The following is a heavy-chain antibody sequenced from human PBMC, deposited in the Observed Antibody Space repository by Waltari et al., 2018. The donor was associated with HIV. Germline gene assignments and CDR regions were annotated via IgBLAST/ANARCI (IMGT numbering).Heavy chain of an antibody. CDR2: SYHSGTT. D-gene: IGHD4-17*01. V-gene: IGHV4-4*02. J-gene: IGHJ3*02. CDR3: ARARPLLTTWAGVFDI. Sequence: QVQLQESGPGLVKPSGTLSLTCVVSGGAISSSNCWSWVRQPPGKGLEWIGESYHSGTTNYNPSLKSRVAISMDQSENQFSLILNSVPAADTAMYFCARARPLLTTWAGVFDIWGRGTMVIVSS. CDR1: GGAISSSNC.